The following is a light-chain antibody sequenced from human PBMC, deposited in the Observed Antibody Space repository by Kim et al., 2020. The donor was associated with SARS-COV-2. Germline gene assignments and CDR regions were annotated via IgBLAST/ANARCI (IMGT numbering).Light chain of an antibody. CDR2: DAS. V-gene: IGKV3-11*01. CDR1: QSVSSY. CDR3: QQRSNWPPS. J-gene: IGKJ4*01. Sequence: PGERATLSCRASQSVSSYLAWYQQKPGQAPRLLIYDASNRATGIPARFSGSGSGTDFTLTISSLEPEDFAVYYCQQRSNWPPSFGGGTKVDIK.